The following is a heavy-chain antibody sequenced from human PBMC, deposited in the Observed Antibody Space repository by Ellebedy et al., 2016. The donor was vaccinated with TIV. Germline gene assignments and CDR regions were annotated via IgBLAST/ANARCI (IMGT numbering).Heavy chain of an antibody. J-gene: IGHJ6*02. CDR3: ARDFGGLAARLYDYYYGMDV. V-gene: IGHV3-30*03. CDR2: ISYDGSKK. D-gene: IGHD6-6*01. CDR1: GFTFSTYA. Sequence: GGSLRLSCAASGFTFSTYAMHWVRQAPGKGLEWVAVISYDGSKKYYADSVKGRFTISRDNSKNTLYLQMNSLSAEDTSVFYCARDFGGLAARLYDYYYGMDVWGQGTTVTVSS.